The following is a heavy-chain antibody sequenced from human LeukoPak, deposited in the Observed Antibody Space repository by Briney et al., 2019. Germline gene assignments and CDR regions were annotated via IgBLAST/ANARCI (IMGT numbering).Heavy chain of an antibody. CDR2: IKSKTDGGTT. D-gene: IGHD3-9*01. CDR1: GFTFSNAW. V-gene: IGHV3-15*01. CDR3: TTAGGDILTGYYW. Sequence: GGSLRLSCAASGFTFSNAWMSWVRQAPGKGLGWVGRIKSKTDGGTTDYAAPVKGRFTISRDDSKNTLYLQMNSLKTEDTAVYYCTTAGGDILTGYYWGGQGTLVTVSS. J-gene: IGHJ4*02.